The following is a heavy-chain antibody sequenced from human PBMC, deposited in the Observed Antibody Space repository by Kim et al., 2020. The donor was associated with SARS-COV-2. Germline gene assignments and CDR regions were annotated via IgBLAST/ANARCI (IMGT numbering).Heavy chain of an antibody. CDR1: GGSFSGYY. CDR2: INHSGST. CDR3: ARETYDSSGYYYSH. D-gene: IGHD3-22*01. Sequence: SETLSLTCAVYGGSFSGYYWSWIRQPPGKGLEWIGEINHSGSTNYNPSLKSRVTISVDTSKNQFSLKLSSVTAADTAVYYCARETYDSSGYYYSHWGQGTLVTVSS. V-gene: IGHV4-34*01. J-gene: IGHJ4*02.